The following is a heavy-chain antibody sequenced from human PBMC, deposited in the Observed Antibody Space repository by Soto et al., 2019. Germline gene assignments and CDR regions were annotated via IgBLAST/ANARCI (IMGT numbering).Heavy chain of an antibody. Sequence: SVKVSCKASGGTFSSYAISWVRQAPGQGLEWMGGIIPIFGTANYAQKFQGRVTITADESTSTAYMELSSLRSEDTAVYYCETRLSSEEMPGAFDIWGQGTMVTV. CDR2: IIPIFGTA. CDR3: ETRLSSEEMPGAFDI. V-gene: IGHV1-69*13. D-gene: IGHD2-2*01. CDR1: GGTFSSYA. J-gene: IGHJ3*02.